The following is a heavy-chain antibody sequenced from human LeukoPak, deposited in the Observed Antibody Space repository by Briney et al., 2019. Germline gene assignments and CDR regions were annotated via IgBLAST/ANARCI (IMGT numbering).Heavy chain of an antibody. D-gene: IGHD5-24*01. Sequence: GGFLRLSCAASGFTFSTYSMSWVRQAPGKGLEWVSYISSSSSTIYYADSVKGRFTISRDNAKNSLYLQMNSLRAEDTAMYYCAQSDGFDYWGQGTLVTVSS. J-gene: IGHJ4*02. CDR2: ISSSSSTI. CDR1: GFTFSTYS. CDR3: AQSDGFDY. V-gene: IGHV3-48*01.